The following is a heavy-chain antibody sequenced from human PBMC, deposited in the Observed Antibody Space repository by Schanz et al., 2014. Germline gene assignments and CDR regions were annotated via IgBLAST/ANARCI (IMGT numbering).Heavy chain of an antibody. CDR1: GGTFNSYT. Sequence: QVQLVQSGAEVKKPGSSMKVSCKASGGTFNSYTINWVRQAPGQGLEWMGRIIPILGIANYAQKFQGWVTMTRDTSISTAYMELSRLKSDDTAVYYCARAFGGYDTAGALDYWGQGTLVTVSS. D-gene: IGHD5-12*01. J-gene: IGHJ4*02. CDR2: IIPILGIA. V-gene: IGHV1-69*02. CDR3: ARAFGGYDTAGALDY.